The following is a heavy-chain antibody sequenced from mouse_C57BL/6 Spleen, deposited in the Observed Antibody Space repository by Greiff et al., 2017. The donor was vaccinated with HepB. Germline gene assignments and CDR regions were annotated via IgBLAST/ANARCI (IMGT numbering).Heavy chain of an antibody. CDR3: SRAYYDYDGAMDY. V-gene: IGHV1-61*01. D-gene: IGHD2-4*01. Sequence: VQLQQPGAELVRPGSSVKLSCKASGYTFTSYWMDWVKQRPGQGLEWIGNIYPSDSATHYNQKFKDKATLTVDKSSSTAYMQLSSLTSEDSEVYYCSRAYYDYDGAMDYWGQGTSVTVSS. J-gene: IGHJ4*01. CDR1: GYTFTSYW. CDR2: IYPSDSAT.